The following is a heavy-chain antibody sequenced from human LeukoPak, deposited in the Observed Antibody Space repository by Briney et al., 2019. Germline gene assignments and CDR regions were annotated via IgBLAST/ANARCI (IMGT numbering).Heavy chain of an antibody. CDR1: GFTFSSYA. CDR3: AKGVRGGTWYFDL. Sequence: GGSLRLSCAASGFTFSSYAMSWVRQAPGKGLEWVSAISSSGGSTYYADSVKGRFTIPRDNSKNTLYLQMNSLRAEDTAVYYCAKGVRGGTWYFDLWGRGTLVTVSS. CDR2: ISSSGGST. V-gene: IGHV3-23*01. D-gene: IGHD3-10*01. J-gene: IGHJ2*01.